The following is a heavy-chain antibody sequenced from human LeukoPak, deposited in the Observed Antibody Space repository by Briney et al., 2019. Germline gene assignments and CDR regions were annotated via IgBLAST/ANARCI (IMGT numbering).Heavy chain of an antibody. CDR3: ARGGMKVDY. V-gene: IGHV4-59*01. D-gene: IGHD1-26*01. J-gene: IGHJ4*02. CDR2: IYYSGST. CDR1: GGSISSYY. Sequence: PSETLSLTCTVSGGSISSYYWSWIRRPPGKGLEWIGYIYYSGSTNYNPSLKSRVTISVDTSKNQFSLKMSSVTAADTAVYYCARGGMKVDYWGQGTLVTVSS.